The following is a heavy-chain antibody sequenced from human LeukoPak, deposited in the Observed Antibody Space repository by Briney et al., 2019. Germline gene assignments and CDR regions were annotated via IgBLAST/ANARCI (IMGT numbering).Heavy chain of an antibody. V-gene: IGHV3-23*01. CDR1: GFTFSSYA. D-gene: IGHD6-13*01. Sequence: SGGSLRLSCAASGFTFSSYAMSWVRQAPGKGLEWVSAISGSGGSTYYADSVKGRFTISRDNSKNTLYLQMNSLRAEDTAVYYCAKAPISSSWYYFDYWGQGTLVTVSS. J-gene: IGHJ4*02. CDR3: AKAPISSSWYYFDY. CDR2: ISGSGGST.